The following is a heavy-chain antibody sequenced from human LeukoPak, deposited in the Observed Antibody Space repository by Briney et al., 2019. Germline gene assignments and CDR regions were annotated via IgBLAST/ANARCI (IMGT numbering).Heavy chain of an antibody. V-gene: IGHV3-9*01. J-gene: IGHJ5*02. CDR1: GFTFDDYA. Sequence: PGGSLRLSCAASGFTFDDYAMHWVRQAPGKGLEWVSGISWNSGSIGYADSVKGRFTISRDNSKNMLYLEMNSLRAEDTAVYYCARHDWFDPWGQGTLVTVSS. D-gene: IGHD3-3*01. CDR2: ISWNSGSI. CDR3: ARHDWFDP.